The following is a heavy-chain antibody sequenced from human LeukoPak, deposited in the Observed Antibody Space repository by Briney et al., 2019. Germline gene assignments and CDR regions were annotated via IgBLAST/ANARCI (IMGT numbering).Heavy chain of an antibody. CDR1: GGSISSYY. Sequence: SETLSLTCTVSGGSISSYYWSWIRQPPVKGLEWIGYIYYSGSTNYNPSLKSRVTISVDTSKNQFSLKLSSVTAADTAVYYCARGGTDCSSTTCYVYWGQGTLVTVSS. J-gene: IGHJ4*02. CDR3: ARGGTDCSSTTCYVY. D-gene: IGHD2-2*01. CDR2: IYYSGST. V-gene: IGHV4-59*01.